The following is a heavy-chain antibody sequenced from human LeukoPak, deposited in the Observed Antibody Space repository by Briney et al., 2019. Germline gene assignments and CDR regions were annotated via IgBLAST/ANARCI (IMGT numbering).Heavy chain of an antibody. CDR2: ISSGSTI. J-gene: IGHJ4*02. V-gene: IGHV3-48*03. Sequence: GGSLRLSCAASGFTFSSYEMNWVRQAPGKGLEWVSYISSGSTIYYADSVKGRFTISRDNAKNSLYLQMNSLRAEDTAVYYCARDPTYDSSGYGAQYYFDYWGQGTLVTVSS. CDR1: GFTFSSYE. CDR3: ARDPTYDSSGYGAQYYFDY. D-gene: IGHD3-22*01.